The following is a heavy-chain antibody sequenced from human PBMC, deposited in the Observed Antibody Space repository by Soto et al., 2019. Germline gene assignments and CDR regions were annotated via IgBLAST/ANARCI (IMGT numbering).Heavy chain of an antibody. CDR2: ISSSSSYI. D-gene: IGHD3-10*01. V-gene: IGHV3-21*01. CDR1: GFTFSSYS. J-gene: IGHJ6*02. CDR3: ATLYGPYYGMDV. Sequence: EVQLVESGGGLVKPGGSLRLSCAASGFTFSSYSMNWVRQAPGKGLEWVSSISSSSSYIYYADSVKGRFTISRDNAKNSLYLQMNSLRAEDTAVYYCATLYGPYYGMDVWGQGTTVTVSS.